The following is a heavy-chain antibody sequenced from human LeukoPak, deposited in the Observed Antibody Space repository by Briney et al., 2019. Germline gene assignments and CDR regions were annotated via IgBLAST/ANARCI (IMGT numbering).Heavy chain of an antibody. Sequence: SETLSLTCTVSGGSLNNYHWSWIRLPPGGGLEWNVSIYSRGTTYYNSSLKSRVTVSVETSKKQFSLKLTSVTAADTAVYYCARVTDGLAAVGTRPFEIWGQGTMVTVSS. D-gene: IGHD6-13*01. J-gene: IGHJ3*02. CDR3: ARVTDGLAAVGTRPFEI. CDR2: IYSRGTT. CDR1: GGSLNNYH. V-gene: IGHV4-59*01.